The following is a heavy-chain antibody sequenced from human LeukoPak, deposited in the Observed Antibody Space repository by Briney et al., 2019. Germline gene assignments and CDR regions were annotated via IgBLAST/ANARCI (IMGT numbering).Heavy chain of an antibody. Sequence: SETLSLTCIVSGVSISSSYYYWGWIRQPPGKGLEWIGSIYCSGSTYYNSSLKSRVTISIDTSKNQVSLNLTSMTAADTAVYYCAKSGGFGLIDYWGQGTLVTVSS. D-gene: IGHD1-26*01. J-gene: IGHJ4*01. CDR3: AKSGGFGLIDY. CDR2: IYCSGST. V-gene: IGHV4-39*01. CDR1: GVSISSSYYY.